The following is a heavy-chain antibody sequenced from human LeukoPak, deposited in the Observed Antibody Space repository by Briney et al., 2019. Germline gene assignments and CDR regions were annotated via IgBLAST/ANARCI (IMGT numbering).Heavy chain of an antibody. CDR1: GFTFSSYW. CDR3: AKDPDGGPLGD. J-gene: IGHJ4*02. V-gene: IGHV3-7*03. CDR2: IKQDGSEK. Sequence: GGSLRLSCAASGFTFSSYWMSWVRQAPGKGLEWVANIKQDGSEKYYVDSVKGRFTISRDNAKNSLYLQMNSLRAEDTAVYYCAKDPDGGPLGDWGQGTLVTVSS. D-gene: IGHD4-23*01.